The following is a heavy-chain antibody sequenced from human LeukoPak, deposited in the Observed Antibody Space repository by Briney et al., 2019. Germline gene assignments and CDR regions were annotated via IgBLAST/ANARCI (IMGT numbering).Heavy chain of an antibody. CDR3: ARGDGYNFFDY. Sequence: GGSLRLSCAASGFTVSSHYMSWVRHAPGKGLEWVSVIYAGGSTYYADSVKGRFTISRDNSKNTLYLQMNSLRAEDSAVYYCARGDGYNFFDYWGQGTLVTVSS. CDR2: IYAGGST. D-gene: IGHD5-24*01. J-gene: IGHJ4*02. CDR1: GFTVSSHY. V-gene: IGHV3-53*01.